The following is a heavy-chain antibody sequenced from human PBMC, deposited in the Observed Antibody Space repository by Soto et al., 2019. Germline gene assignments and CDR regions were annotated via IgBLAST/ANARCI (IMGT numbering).Heavy chain of an antibody. J-gene: IGHJ4*02. CDR2: IVPMFGTS. D-gene: IGHD3-3*01. CDR3: NRGSEYDFWSGYL. CDR1: GGTSTRYA. V-gene: IGHV1-69*06. Sequence: QERLVQSGAEVRKPGFSVKVSCKVTGGTSTRYAINWVRQAPGQGHEWMGGIVPMFGTSKYAQKFEGRVTITTDTSTNIAYMELRSLRSEDTAVYYCNRGSEYDFWSGYLWGQGTLVSVSS.